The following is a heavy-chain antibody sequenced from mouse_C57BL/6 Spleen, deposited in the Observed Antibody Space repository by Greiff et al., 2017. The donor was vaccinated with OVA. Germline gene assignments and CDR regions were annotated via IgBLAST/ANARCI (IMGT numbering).Heavy chain of an antibody. CDR1: GYTFTSYW. CDR2: IHPNSGST. CDR3: ARWNGWYFDV. V-gene: IGHV1-64*01. J-gene: IGHJ1*03. Sequence: QVQLKQPGAELVQPGASVKLSCKASGYTFTSYWMHWVKQRPGQGLEWIGMIHPNSGSTNYNEKFKSKATLTVDKSSSTAYMQLSSLTSEDSAVYYCARWNGWYFDVWGTGTTVTVSS.